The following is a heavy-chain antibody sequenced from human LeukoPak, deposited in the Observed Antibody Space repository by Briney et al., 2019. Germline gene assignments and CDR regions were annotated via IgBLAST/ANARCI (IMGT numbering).Heavy chain of an antibody. CDR1: GFTFSSYW. Sequence: GGSLRLSCAASGFTFSSYWMSWVRQAPGKGLEWVANIKPDGSEKYYVDSVKGRFTISTDNAKNSLYLPMNSLRAEDTAVYYCARQTSMVRPFDYWGQGTLVTVSS. D-gene: IGHD3-10*01. V-gene: IGHV3-7*03. J-gene: IGHJ4*02. CDR3: ARQTSMVRPFDY. CDR2: IKPDGSEK.